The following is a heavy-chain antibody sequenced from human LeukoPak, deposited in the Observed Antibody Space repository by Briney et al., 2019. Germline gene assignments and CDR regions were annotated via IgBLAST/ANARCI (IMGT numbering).Heavy chain of an antibody. J-gene: IGHJ5*02. D-gene: IGHD3-10*01. Sequence: GGSLRLSCAAFGFTFSSYAMSWVRQAPGKGLEWVSAISGSGGSTYYADSVKGRFTISRDNSKNTLYLQMNSLRAEDTAVYYCAKYFQSLFRFGGGLQPWGQGTLVTVSS. CDR1: GFTFSSYA. CDR2: ISGSGGST. CDR3: AKYFQSLFRFGGGLQP. V-gene: IGHV3-23*01.